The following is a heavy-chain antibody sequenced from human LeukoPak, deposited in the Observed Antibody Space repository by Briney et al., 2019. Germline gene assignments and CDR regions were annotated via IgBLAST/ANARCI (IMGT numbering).Heavy chain of an antibody. V-gene: IGHV3-30*18. CDR2: ISSDESER. Sequence: GGSLRLSCAASGFTFSSYGMYWVRQAPGKGLEWVAVISSDESERYYADSVKRRFTISRDNSKNTLYLQMNSLRAEDTAVYYCAKVDSSGYYEIFDYWGQGTLVTVSS. CDR1: GFTFSSYG. D-gene: IGHD3-22*01. CDR3: AKVDSSGYYEIFDY. J-gene: IGHJ4*02.